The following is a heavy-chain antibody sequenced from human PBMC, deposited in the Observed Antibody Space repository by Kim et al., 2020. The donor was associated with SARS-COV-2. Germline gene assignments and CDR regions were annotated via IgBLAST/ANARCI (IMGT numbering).Heavy chain of an antibody. J-gene: IGHJ4*02. CDR3: ARAGRVRGKACGY. CDR2: INHSGST. CDR1: GGSFSGYY. D-gene: IGHD3-10*01. V-gene: IGHV4-34*01. Sequence: SETLSLTCAVYGGSFSGYYWSWIRQPPGKGLEWIGEINHSGSTNYNTSPTSRVTISVDTSKDQFSLKLSSVTAADTAVYYCARAGRVRGKACGYWGQGTLVTVSS.